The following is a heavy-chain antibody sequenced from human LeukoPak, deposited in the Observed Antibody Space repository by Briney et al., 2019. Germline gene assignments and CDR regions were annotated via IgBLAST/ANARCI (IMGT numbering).Heavy chain of an antibody. J-gene: IGHJ5*02. CDR2: VDPEDGET. D-gene: IGHD3-10*01. CDR3: TTAGKFDYGSGSPSWFGP. CDR1: VYSFPDYC. V-gene: IGHV1-69-2*01. Sequence: GASVKVSCKACVYSFPDYCMHWVRQAPGKGLEWMGRVDPEDGETIYGEKFQGRVTITADTSTDTAYMELSSLRSEDTAVYYCTTAGKFDYGSGSPSWFGPCGHGALVTVSS.